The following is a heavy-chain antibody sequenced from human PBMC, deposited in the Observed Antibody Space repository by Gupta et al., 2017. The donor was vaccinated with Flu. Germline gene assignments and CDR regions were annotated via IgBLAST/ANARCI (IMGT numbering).Heavy chain of an antibody. CDR1: SSYW. Sequence: SSYWMHWVRQAPGKGLVWVSRINSDGSSTSYADSVKGRFTISRDNAKNTLYLQMNSLRAEDTAVYYCARRERIAARAFDIWGQGTMVTVSS. D-gene: IGHD6-6*01. CDR2: INSDGSST. J-gene: IGHJ3*02. CDR3: ARRERIAARAFDI. V-gene: IGHV3-74*01.